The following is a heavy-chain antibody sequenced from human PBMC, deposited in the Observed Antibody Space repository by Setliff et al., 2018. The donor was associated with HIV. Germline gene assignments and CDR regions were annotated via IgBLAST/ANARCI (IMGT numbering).Heavy chain of an antibody. J-gene: IGHJ1*01. CDR1: GVSVSSGGYY. CDR2: VYYTGTS. CDR3: ARGESTTWDLAEYFQH. V-gene: IGHV4-31*03. Sequence: SETLSLTCTVSGVSVSSGGYYWSWIRQHPGKGLEWIGYVYYTGTSYFNPSLKSRITISVDTSKNHFSLKLGFVTAADTAVYYCARGESTTWDLAEYFQHGGHGTLVTVSS. D-gene: IGHD7-27*01.